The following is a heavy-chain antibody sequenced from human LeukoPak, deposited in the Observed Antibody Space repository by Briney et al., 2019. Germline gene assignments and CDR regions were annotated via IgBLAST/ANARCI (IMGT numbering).Heavy chain of an antibody. CDR1: GFTLDDYA. Sequence: GRSLRLSCAASGFTLDDYAMHWVRQAPGKGLEWVSGISWNSGSIGYADSVKGRFTISRDNAKNSLYLQMNSLRAEDMALYYCAKDLRSSSWDAFDIWGQGTMVTVSS. CDR3: AKDLRSSSWDAFDI. CDR2: ISWNSGSI. V-gene: IGHV3-9*03. J-gene: IGHJ3*02. D-gene: IGHD6-13*01.